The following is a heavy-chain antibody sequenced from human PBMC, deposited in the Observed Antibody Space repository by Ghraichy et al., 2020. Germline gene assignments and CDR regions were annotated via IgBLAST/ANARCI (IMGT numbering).Heavy chain of an antibody. Sequence: GESLNISCAASGFNFDNNAMHWVRQAPGKGLEWVGLISWDASSTYYADSMKGRFIISRDKSKKSLYLQMHSLTTEDSAVYYCTKGFRPDLPETFDYWGQGTLVTVSP. V-gene: IGHV3-43*01. J-gene: IGHJ4*02. CDR3: TKGFRPDLPETFDY. CDR1: GFNFDNNA. CDR2: ISWDASST.